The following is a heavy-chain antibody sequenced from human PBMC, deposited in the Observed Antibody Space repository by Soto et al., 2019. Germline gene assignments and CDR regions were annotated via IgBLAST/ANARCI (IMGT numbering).Heavy chain of an antibody. V-gene: IGHV3-23*01. D-gene: IGHD2-2*01. CDR3: AKGEAATCYQPIDY. CDR1: GFTFISDA. CDR2: ITGSANTT. Sequence: GGSLRLSCAVSGFTFISDAMSWVRQAPGRGLEWISCITGSANTTYYAGSVRGRFTISRDESNNRLYLHMNSLRAEDTAIYFCAKGEAATCYQPIDYWGQGTLVTVSS. J-gene: IGHJ4*02.